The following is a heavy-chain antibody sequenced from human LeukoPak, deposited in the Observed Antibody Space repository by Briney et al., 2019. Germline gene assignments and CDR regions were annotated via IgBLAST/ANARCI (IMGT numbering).Heavy chain of an antibody. V-gene: IGHV3-23*01. CDR2: ISGSGGST. D-gene: IGHD1-26*01. J-gene: IGHJ4*02. CDR3: AKATGGSYYYSIDY. Sequence: GGSLRLSCAASGFTFSSYAMSWVRQAPGKGLEWVSAISGSGGSTYYADSVKGRFTISRDNSKNTLYLQMNSLRAEHTAVSYCAKATGGSYYYSIDYWGQGTLVTVSS. CDR1: GFTFSSYA.